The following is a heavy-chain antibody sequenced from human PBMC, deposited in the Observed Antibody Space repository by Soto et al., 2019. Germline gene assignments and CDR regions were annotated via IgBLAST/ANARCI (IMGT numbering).Heavy chain of an antibody. CDR2: ISTSGSGI. Sequence: VRLVESGGGLVKTGGSLRPSCAASGFTFSSYSMNWVRQAPGKGLEWVSCISTSGSGIYYADSVKGRFTISRDNAKNSLDLQMDSLSAEETAVYYCARDYYERSCYFWGQGTLVTVSA. CDR3: ARDYYERSCYF. J-gene: IGHJ4*02. D-gene: IGHD3-22*01. V-gene: IGHV3-21*02. CDR1: GFTFSSYS.